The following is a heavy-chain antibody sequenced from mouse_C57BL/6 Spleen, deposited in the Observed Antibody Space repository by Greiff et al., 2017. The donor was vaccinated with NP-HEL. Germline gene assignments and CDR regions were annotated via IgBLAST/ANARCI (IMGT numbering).Heavy chain of an antibody. CDR2: INPNYGTT. CDR1: GYSFTDYN. V-gene: IGHV1-39*01. Sequence: EVKLMESGPELVKPGASVKISCKASGYSFTDYNMNWVKQSNGKSLEWIGVINPNYGTTSYNQKFKGKATLTVDQSSSTAYMQLNSLTSEDSAVYYCARWGLLRYYAMDYWGQGTSVTVSS. D-gene: IGHD1-1*01. J-gene: IGHJ4*01. CDR3: ARWGLLRYYAMDY.